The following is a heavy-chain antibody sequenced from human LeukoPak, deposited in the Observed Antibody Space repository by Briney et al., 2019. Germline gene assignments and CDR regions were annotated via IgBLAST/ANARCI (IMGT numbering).Heavy chain of an antibody. CDR1: DYTFTNYG. CDR3: ARGRGVHDSHTYDYFDY. V-gene: IGHV1-46*01. Sequence: ASVKVSCKASDYTFTNYGITWVRQAPGQGLEWMGIINPAGGSTTYAQKFQGSRLTLTRDTSTSTVYMELSSLRSEDTAVYYCARGRGVHDSHTYDYFDYWGQGSLVTVSS. J-gene: IGHJ4*02. CDR2: INPAGGST. D-gene: IGHD3-22*01.